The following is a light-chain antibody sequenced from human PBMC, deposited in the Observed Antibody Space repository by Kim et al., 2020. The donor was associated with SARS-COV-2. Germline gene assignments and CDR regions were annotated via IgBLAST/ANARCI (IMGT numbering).Light chain of an antibody. V-gene: IGKV3-20*01. J-gene: IGKJ2*01. CDR3: QQYGSSPET. CDR1: QSVSGSY. CDR2: GAS. Sequence: LSAGERATLPCMASQSVSGSYLAWCQHKPGQAPRLFIYGASSRSAGITDRFSGSGSGTDFTLTISRLEPEDFAVYYCQQYGSSPETFGQGTKLEI.